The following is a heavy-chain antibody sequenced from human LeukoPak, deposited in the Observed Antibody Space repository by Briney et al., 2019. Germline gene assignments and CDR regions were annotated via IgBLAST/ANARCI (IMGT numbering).Heavy chain of an antibody. CDR3: VRIVVVYYFDY. J-gene: IGHJ4*02. CDR2: IYHSGST. V-gene: IGHV4-38-2*02. CDR1: GYSISSGYY. Sequence: SETLSLTCTVSGYSISSGYYWGWIRQPPGKGLEWIGSIYHSGSTYYNPSLKSRVTISVDTSKNQFSLKLSSVTAADTAVYYCVRIVVVYYFDYWGQGTLVTVSS. D-gene: IGHD3-22*01.